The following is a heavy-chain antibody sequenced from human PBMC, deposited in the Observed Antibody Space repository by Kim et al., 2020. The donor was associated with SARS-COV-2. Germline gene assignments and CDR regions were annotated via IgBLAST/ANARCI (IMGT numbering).Heavy chain of an antibody. CDR1: GGTFSSYA. V-gene: IGHV1-69*04. Sequence: SVKVSCKASGGTFSSYAISWVRQAPGQGLEWMGRIIPILGIADYAQKFQGRVTITADKSTSTAYMELSSLRSEDTAVYYCARDRGYSYAEYFDYWGQGT. CDR3: ARDRGYSYAEYFDY. CDR2: IIPILGIA. D-gene: IGHD5-18*01. J-gene: IGHJ4*02.